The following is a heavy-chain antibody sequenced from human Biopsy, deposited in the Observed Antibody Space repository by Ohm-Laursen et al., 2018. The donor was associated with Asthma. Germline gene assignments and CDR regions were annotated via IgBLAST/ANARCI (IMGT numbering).Heavy chain of an antibody. V-gene: IGHV3-30*18. CDR1: GFVFRSHA. CDR3: AKRRGYSDLTDFDH. Sequence: SLRLSCAATGFVFRSHAMHWVRQAPGKGLEWVAVVSYDGGVAHYADSMKGRFTISRDNAKSTLYLQMNRLRTDDTAVYFCAKRRGYSDLTDFDHWGQGTLVTVSS. D-gene: IGHD3-3*01. CDR2: VSYDGGVA. J-gene: IGHJ4*02.